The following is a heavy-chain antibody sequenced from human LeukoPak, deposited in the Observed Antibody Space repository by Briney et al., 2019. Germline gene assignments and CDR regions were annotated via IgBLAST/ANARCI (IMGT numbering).Heavy chain of an antibody. CDR1: GFTFSSYG. D-gene: IGHD3-3*01. CDR2: IWYDGSNK. CDR3: ARQGVTIFGVVIPNNWFDP. J-gene: IGHJ5*02. V-gene: IGHV3-33*01. Sequence: GGSLRLSCAASGFTFSSYGMHWVRQAPGKGLEWVAVIWYDGSNKYYADSVKGRFTISRDNSKNTLYLQMNSLRAEDTAVYYCARQGVTIFGVVIPNNWFDPWGQGTLVTVSS.